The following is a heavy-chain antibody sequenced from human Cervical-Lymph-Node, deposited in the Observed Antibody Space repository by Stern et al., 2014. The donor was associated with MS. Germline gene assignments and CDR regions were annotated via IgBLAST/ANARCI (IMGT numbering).Heavy chain of an antibody. CDR2: ITHIFGTP. V-gene: IGHV1-69*18. D-gene: IGHD4-17*01. J-gene: IGHJ6*02. Sequence: QVQLVQSGAEVKKPGSSVKVSCKASGGTFSTHAIHWVRQAPGQGLEWLGRITHIFGTPNYTQTVEDRGTINADESTSTAYMDLGSLRSEDTAVYYCATPSTVTVGGMDVWGQGTTVTVSS. CDR3: ATPSTVTVGGMDV. CDR1: GGTFSTHA.